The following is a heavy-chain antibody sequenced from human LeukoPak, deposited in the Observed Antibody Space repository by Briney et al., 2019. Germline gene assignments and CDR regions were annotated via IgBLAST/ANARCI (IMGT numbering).Heavy chain of an antibody. D-gene: IGHD5-18*01. Sequence: GESLKISCKGSGYSFTSYWIGWVRQMPGKGLEWMGIIYPGDSDTRYSPSFPGQVTISADKSISTAYLQWNSLKASDTAMYYCARRARGSLDTGMLDYWGQGTLVTVSS. J-gene: IGHJ4*02. V-gene: IGHV5-51*01. CDR3: ARRARGSLDTGMLDY. CDR2: IYPGDSDT. CDR1: GYSFTSYW.